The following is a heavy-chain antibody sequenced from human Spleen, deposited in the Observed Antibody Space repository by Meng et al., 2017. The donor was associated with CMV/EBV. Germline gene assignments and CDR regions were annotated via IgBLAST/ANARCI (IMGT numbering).Heavy chain of an antibody. D-gene: IGHD3-3*01. Sequence: GSLRLSCTVSGGSISINSYYWGWIRQPPGKGLEWIGSIYYDGTTYYNPPLKSRVTMSVDTSKNQFSLKLISVTAADTAVYYCVRVATSYDFWSDYPTNHFYYFDYWGQGTLVTVSS. CDR2: IYYDGTT. J-gene: IGHJ4*02. CDR3: VRVATSYDFWSDYPTNHFYYFDY. CDR1: GGSISINSYY. V-gene: IGHV4-39*07.